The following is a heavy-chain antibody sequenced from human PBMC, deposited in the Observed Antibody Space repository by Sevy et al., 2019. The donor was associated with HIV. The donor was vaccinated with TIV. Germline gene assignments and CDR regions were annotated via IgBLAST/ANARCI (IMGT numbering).Heavy chain of an antibody. V-gene: IGHV3-49*04. Sequence: GVLRLSCTASGFTFGDYCMSWVRQAPGKGLEWVAFLKSDVYGGTVDHAASVRGRFVISRDDSKTIAYLQMNDLKTEDTGVYYCTRWKAAQSIFDYWGQGALVTVS. D-gene: IGHD6-13*01. CDR1: GFTFGDYC. CDR3: TRWKAAQSIFDY. J-gene: IGHJ4*02. CDR2: LKSDVYGGTV.